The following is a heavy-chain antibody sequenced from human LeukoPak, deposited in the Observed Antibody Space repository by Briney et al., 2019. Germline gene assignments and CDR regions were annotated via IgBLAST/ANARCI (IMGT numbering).Heavy chain of an antibody. CDR3: ARHISYGGDSAFGY. CDR2: IHYSGIT. CDR1: GGSISSYY. V-gene: IGHV4-59*08. D-gene: IGHD4-23*01. J-gene: IGHJ4*02. Sequence: SETLSLTCTVSGGSISSYYWSWIRQPPGKGLEWTGYIHYSGITNYNPSLKSRVTISMDTSKNQFSLKLSSVAAADTAIYYCARHISYGGDSAFGYWGQGTLVTVSS.